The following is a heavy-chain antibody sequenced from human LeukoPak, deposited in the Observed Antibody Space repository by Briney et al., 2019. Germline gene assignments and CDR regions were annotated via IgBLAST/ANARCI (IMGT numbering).Heavy chain of an antibody. V-gene: IGHV4-30-4*08. CDR2: IYYSGST. Sequence: NASETLSLTCTVSGGSISSGDYYWSWIRQPPGKGLEWIGYIYYSGSTYYNPSLKSRVTISVDASKNQFSLKLSSVTAADTAVYYCAREWYCSSTSCYDYYYYYMDVWGKGTTATVSS. D-gene: IGHD2-2*01. J-gene: IGHJ6*03. CDR1: GGSISSGDYY. CDR3: AREWYCSSTSCYDYYYYYMDV.